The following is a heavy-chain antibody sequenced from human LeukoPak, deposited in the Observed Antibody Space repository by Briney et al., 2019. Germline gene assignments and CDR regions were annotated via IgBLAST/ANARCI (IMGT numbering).Heavy chain of an antibody. J-gene: IGHJ4*02. CDR1: GFTFSSYA. CDR3: ARVPTRQGGGWRQYFDY. D-gene: IGHD6-19*01. Sequence: GGSLRLSCAASGFTFSSYAMHWVRQAPGKGLEWVAVISYDGSNKYYADSVKGRFTISRDNSKNTLYLQMNSLRPEDTAVYYCARVPTRQGGGWRQYFDYWGQGTLVTVSS. CDR2: ISYDGSNK. V-gene: IGHV3-30*04.